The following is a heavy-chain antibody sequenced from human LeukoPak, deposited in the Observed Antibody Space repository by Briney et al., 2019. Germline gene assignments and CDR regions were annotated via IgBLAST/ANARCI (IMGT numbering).Heavy chain of an antibody. D-gene: IGHD6-13*01. J-gene: IGHJ4*02. Sequence: GSLRLSCAASGFTFSSYSMNWVRQAPGKGLEWVSSISSSSSYIYYADSVKGRFTISRDNAKNSLYLQMNSLRAEDTAVYYCVTAAGLGVYYSDDWGQGTLVTVSS. CDR2: ISSSSSYI. CDR3: VTAAGLGVYYSDD. CDR1: GFTFSSYS. V-gene: IGHV3-21*01.